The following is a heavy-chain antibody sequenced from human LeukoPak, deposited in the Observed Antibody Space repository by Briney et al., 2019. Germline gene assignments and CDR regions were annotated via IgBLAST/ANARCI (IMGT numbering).Heavy chain of an antibody. CDR2: IYYSGST. D-gene: IGHD6-6*01. CDR3: ARDVPPGV. CDR1: GGSISSYY. J-gene: IGHJ6*02. Sequence: SETLSLTCTVSGGSISSYYWSWIRQPPGKGLEWIGYIYYSGSTNYNPSLKSRVTISVDTSKNQFSLKLSSVTAADTAVYYCARDVPPGVWGQGTTVTVSS. V-gene: IGHV4-59*01.